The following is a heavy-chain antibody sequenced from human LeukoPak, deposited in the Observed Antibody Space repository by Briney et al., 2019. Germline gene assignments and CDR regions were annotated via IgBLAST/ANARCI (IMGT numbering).Heavy chain of an antibody. Sequence: GGSLRLSCAASGFTFSSYGMHWVRQAPGKGLEWVAVISYDGSNKYYADSVKGRFTISRDNAKNSLYLQMNSLRAEDTAVYYCARESSSWPYYFDYWGQGTLVTVSS. V-gene: IGHV3-30*03. J-gene: IGHJ4*02. CDR2: ISYDGSNK. CDR1: GFTFSSYG. D-gene: IGHD6-13*01. CDR3: ARESSSWPYYFDY.